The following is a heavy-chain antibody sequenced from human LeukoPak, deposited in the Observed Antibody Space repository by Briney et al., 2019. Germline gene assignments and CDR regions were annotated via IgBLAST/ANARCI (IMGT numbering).Heavy chain of an antibody. V-gene: IGHV6-1*01. CDR1: GDSVSSNSAA. CDR3: ARSYSSGWYRGGFSIDY. D-gene: IGHD6-19*01. CDR2: TYYRSKWYN. J-gene: IGHJ4*02. Sequence: SQTLSLTCAISGDSVSSNSAAWNWIRQSPSRGLEWLGRTYYRSKWYNDYAVSVKSRITINPDTSKNQFSLQLNSVTPEDTAVYYCARSYSSGWYRGGFSIDYWGQGTLVTVSS.